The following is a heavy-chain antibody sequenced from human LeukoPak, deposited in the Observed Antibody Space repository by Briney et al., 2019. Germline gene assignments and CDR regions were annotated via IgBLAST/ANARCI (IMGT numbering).Heavy chain of an antibody. CDR1: GGSINSYY. J-gene: IGHJ5*02. CDR2: IYYSGRT. Sequence: PSETLSLTCNVSGGSINSYYWGWFRQPPGKRLESIGYIYYSGRTTYNPSLKSRVTISVDTSKNQFSLKVTSVTAADTAVYYCVRSPQLDPWGQGILVTVSS. CDR3: VRSPQLDP. V-gene: IGHV4-59*01.